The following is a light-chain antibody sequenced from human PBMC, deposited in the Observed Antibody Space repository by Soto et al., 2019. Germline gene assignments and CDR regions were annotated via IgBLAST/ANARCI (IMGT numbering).Light chain of an antibody. J-gene: IGKJ1*01. CDR3: QHYNDYSRM. CDR2: KAS. V-gene: IGKV1-5*03. Sequence: DIQMTQSPSTLSASIGDRVTITCRTSQSVDSWLAWYQQKPGKAPKLLIYKASSLQTGVPSRFSGSGSGTEFTLTISSLQPDDFATYYFQHYNDYSRMFGQGTKVEIK. CDR1: QSVDSW.